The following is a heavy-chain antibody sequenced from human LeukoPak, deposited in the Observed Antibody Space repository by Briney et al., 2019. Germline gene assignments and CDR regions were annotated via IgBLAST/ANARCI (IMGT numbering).Heavy chain of an antibody. CDR1: GFTFSSYA. V-gene: IGHV3-23*01. Sequence: PGGSLRLSCAASGFTFSSYAMSWVRQAPGKGLEWISVISASGRNTYYSESAKGQFTISRDNSKNTLYLQMSSLRAEDTAVYYCVRRGSNYPYYMDVWGKGTTVTVSS. J-gene: IGHJ6*03. CDR3: VRRGSNYPYYMDV. CDR2: ISASGRNT.